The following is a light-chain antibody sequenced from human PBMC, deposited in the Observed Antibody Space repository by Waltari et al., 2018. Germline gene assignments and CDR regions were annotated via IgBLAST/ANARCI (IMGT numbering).Light chain of an antibody. J-gene: IGKJ2*03. V-gene: IGKV3-11*01. CDR2: SAS. Sequence: VILTQSPATLSLSPGERATLSCRASQSVGIYLAWYQQKPGQAPRLLIHSASSRATGIPDRFGGSGSGTEFTLTISSLEPEDVGVYHCYQHSSGYSFGQGTKVEIK. CDR1: QSVGIY. CDR3: YQHSSGYS.